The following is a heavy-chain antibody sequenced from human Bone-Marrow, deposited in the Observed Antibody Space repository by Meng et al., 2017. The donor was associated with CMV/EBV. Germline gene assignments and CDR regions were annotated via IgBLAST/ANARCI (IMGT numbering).Heavy chain of an antibody. CDR2: INAHNGNT. Sequence: ASVKVSCKASGYTFTSYGFSWVRQAPGQGLEWMGWINAHNGNTNYAQKLQGRVTMTTDTSTSTAYRELRSLRSDDTAVYYCVRDPERGYSYGYLYYYGMDVWGQGTTVTVSS. J-gene: IGHJ6*02. V-gene: IGHV1-18*01. D-gene: IGHD5-18*01. CDR3: VRDPERGYSYGYLYYYGMDV. CDR1: GYTFTSYG.